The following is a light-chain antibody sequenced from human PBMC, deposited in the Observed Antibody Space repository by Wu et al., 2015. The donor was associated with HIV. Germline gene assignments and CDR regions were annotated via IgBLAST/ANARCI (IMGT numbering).Light chain of an antibody. CDR1: QTITNTY. CDR3: QQYVSSPT. J-gene: IGKJ5*01. Sequence: EIVLTQSPGTLSLSPGERATLSCRTSQTITNTYLAWYQQSPGQAPRLLIYGTSSRATGIPDRFSGSGSGTDFTLTISRLEPEDSAVYFCQQYVSSPTFGQGTRLEIK. V-gene: IGKV3-20*01. CDR2: GTS.